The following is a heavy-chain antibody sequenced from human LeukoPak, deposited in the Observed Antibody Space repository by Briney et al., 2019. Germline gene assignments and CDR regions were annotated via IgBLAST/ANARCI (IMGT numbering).Heavy chain of an antibody. V-gene: IGHV4-39*01. CDR3: ARHEKVAATLWWFDP. Sequence: SETLSLTCTVSGGSISSSSYYWGWIRQPPGKGLEWIGSIYYSGSTYYNPSLKSRVTISVDTSKHQFSLKLSSVPAADTAVYCCARHEKVAATLWWFDPWGQGTLVTVSS. CDR1: GGSISSSSYY. J-gene: IGHJ5*02. CDR2: IYYSGST. D-gene: IGHD2-15*01.